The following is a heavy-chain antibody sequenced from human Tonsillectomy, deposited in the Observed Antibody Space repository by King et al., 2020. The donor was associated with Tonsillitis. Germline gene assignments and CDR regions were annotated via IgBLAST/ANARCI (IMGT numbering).Heavy chain of an antibody. CDR3: ARGVGATADDAFDI. CDR2: IYHSGST. D-gene: IGHD1-26*01. CDR1: GGSISSGGYS. V-gene: IGHV4-30-2*01. Sequence: LQLQESGSGLVKPSQTLSLTCAVSGGSISSGGYSWSWIRQPPGKGLEWIGYIYHSGSTYYNPSLKSRVTISVDRSKNQFSLELSSVTAADTAVYYCARGVGATADDAFDIWGQGTMVTVSS. J-gene: IGHJ3*02.